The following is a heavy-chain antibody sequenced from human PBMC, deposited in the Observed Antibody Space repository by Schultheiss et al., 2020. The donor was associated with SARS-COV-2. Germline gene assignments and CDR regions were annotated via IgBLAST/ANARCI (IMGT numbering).Heavy chain of an antibody. Sequence: GGSLRLSCAASGFTFNSYGMHWVRQAPGKGLEWVGRIKSKTDGGTTDYAAPVKGRFTISRDDSKNTLYLQMNSLKTEDTAVYYCTTLVVVVAATPFAFDIWGQGTMVTVSS. D-gene: IGHD2-15*01. CDR3: TTLVVVVAATPFAFDI. CDR2: IKSKTDGGTT. V-gene: IGHV3-15*01. CDR1: GFTFNSYG. J-gene: IGHJ3*02.